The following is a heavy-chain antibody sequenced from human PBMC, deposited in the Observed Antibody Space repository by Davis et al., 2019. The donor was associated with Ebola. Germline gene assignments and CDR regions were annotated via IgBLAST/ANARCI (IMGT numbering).Heavy chain of an antibody. Sequence: GESLKISCAASGFTFSSYGMHRVRQAPGKGLEWVAVIWYDGSNKYYADSVKGRFTISRDNSKNTLYLQMNSLRAEDTAVYYCARGVRHQWLHLDYWGQGTLVTVSS. CDR1: GFTFSSYG. D-gene: IGHD2-8*01. CDR3: ARGVRHQWLHLDY. J-gene: IGHJ4*02. V-gene: IGHV3-33*01. CDR2: IWYDGSNK.